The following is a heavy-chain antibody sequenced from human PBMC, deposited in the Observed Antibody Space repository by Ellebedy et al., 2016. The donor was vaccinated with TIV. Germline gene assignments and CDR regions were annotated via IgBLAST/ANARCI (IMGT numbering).Heavy chain of an antibody. CDR1: GYTFTGYY. D-gene: IGHD2-2*01. J-gene: IGHJ6*02. Sequence: ASVKVSCKASGYTFTGYYMHWVRQAPGQGLEWMGWINPNSGGTNYAQKFQGWVTMTRDTSISTAYMELSRLRSDDTAVYYCARGLWVPAAIRYSYYYGMDVWGQGTTVTVSS. CDR2: INPNSGGT. CDR3: ARGLWVPAAIRYSYYYGMDV. V-gene: IGHV1-2*04.